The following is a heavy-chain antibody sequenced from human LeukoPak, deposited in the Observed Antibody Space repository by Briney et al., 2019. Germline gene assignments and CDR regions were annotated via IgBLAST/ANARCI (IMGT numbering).Heavy chain of an antibody. J-gene: IGHJ4*02. CDR2: INHSGST. V-gene: IGHV4-34*01. D-gene: IGHD2-8*01. CDR3: ARASEANFDY. Sequence: SETLSLTCTVYGGSFSGCYWSWIRQPPGKGLEWIGEINHSGSTNYNPSLKSRVTISVDTSKNQFSLKLSSVTAADTAVYYCARASEANFDYWGQGTLVTVSS. CDR1: GGSFSGCY.